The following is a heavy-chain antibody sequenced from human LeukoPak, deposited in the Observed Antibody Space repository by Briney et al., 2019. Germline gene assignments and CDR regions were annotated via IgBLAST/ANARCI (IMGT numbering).Heavy chain of an antibody. Sequence: PGGSLRLSCAASGFTFSSYAMHWVRQAPGKGLEWVAIISYDGSNKYYADSVKGRFTISRDNAKNSLYLQMNSLRAEDTAVYYCARVEYSGSYSHFDYWGQGTLVTVSS. CDR3: ARVEYSGSYSHFDY. J-gene: IGHJ4*02. D-gene: IGHD1-26*01. V-gene: IGHV3-30*04. CDR1: GFTFSSYA. CDR2: ISYDGSNK.